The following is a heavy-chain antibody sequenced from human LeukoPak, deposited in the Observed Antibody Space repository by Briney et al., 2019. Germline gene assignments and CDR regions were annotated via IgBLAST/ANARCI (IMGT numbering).Heavy chain of an antibody. D-gene: IGHD2-15*01. CDR1: GYTFTSYD. Sequence: ASVKVSCKASGYTFTSYDINWVRQATGQGLEWMGWMNPNSGDAGYAQKCQDKDPMTKNTSISTAYIEQSSLRSEDTAVYYCARGGGYCSGGSCYSFDYRGQGTLVTDSS. V-gene: IGHV1-8*01. CDR2: MNPNSGDA. CDR3: ARGGGYCSGGSCYSFDY. J-gene: IGHJ4*02.